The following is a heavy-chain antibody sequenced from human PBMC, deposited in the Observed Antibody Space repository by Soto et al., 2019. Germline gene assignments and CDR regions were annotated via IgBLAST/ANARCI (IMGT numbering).Heavy chain of an antibody. D-gene: IGHD3-3*01. CDR2: MDPNSGST. V-gene: IGHV1-8*01. CDR3: ARERKFEFWRKGLDV. Sequence: ASVKVSCKASGYTFTTYDSNWVRQAPGQGLEWLGWMDPNSGSTGYAQNFQGRITMTRNISRNTAHMELSSLQSEDTAVYYCARERKFEFWRKGLDVWGQRITVTVCS. CDR1: GYTFTTYD. J-gene: IGHJ6*02.